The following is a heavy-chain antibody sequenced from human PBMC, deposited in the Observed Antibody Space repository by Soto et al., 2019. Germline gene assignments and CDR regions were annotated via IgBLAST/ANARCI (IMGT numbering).Heavy chain of an antibody. J-gene: IGHJ4*02. CDR2: IYYSGST. CDR3: ATSAYGSGSSPMAY. Sequence: SSETLSLTCTVSGGSISSYYWSWIRQPPGKGLEWIGYIYYSGSTNYNPSLKSRVTISDTSKNQFSLKLSSVTAADTAVYYCATSAYGSGSSPMAYWGQGTLVTVSS. V-gene: IGHV4-59*01. CDR1: GGSISSYY. D-gene: IGHD3-10*01.